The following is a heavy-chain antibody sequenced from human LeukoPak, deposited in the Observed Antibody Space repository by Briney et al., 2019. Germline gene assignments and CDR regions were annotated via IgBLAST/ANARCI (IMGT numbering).Heavy chain of an antibody. CDR2: VYYSGST. J-gene: IGHJ4*02. D-gene: IGHD3-10*01. CDR1: GGSVSNASYY. Sequence: SETLSLTCTVSGGSVSNASYYWSWIRQPPGKGLDWIGYVYYSGSTNYSPSLKSRVTVPVDTSKNQFSLKLTPVTTVGTAVYYCARVRYGSGSYYFDNWGQGTLVTVSS. V-gene: IGHV4-61*01. CDR3: ARVRYGSGSYYFDN.